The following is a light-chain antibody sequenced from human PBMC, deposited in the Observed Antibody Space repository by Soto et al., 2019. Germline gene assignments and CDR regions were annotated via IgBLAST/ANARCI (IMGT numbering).Light chain of an antibody. Sequence: EIVLTQSPATLSLSPGERATLSCRTSQSISSYLAWYQQKPGQAPRLLIYDASNRATGIPARFSGSGSETDFTLTISSLEPEDFAVYYWQRRSNWPRTFGQGTKLEIK. CDR1: QSISSY. V-gene: IGKV3-11*01. J-gene: IGKJ2*01. CDR3: QRRSNWPRT. CDR2: DAS.